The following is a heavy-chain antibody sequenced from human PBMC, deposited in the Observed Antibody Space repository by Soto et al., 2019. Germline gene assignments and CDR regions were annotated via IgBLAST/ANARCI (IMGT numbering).Heavy chain of an antibody. Sequence: ASVKVSCKASGCTFSSYAISWVRQAPGQGLEWMGGIIPIFGTANYAQKFQGRVTITADESTSTAYMELSSLRSEDTAVYYCAREWEYSSSSNLEYWGQRTLVIVSS. CDR2: IIPIFGTA. CDR1: GCTFSSYA. D-gene: IGHD6-6*01. J-gene: IGHJ4*02. CDR3: AREWEYSSSSNLEY. V-gene: IGHV1-69*13.